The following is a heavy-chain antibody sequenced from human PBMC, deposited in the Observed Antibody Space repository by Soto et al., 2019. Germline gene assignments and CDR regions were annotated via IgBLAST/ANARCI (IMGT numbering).Heavy chain of an antibody. CDR1: GFTFSSYG. CDR2: IWYDGSNK. CDR3: ARDQNDYGDYCFDY. J-gene: IGHJ4*02. D-gene: IGHD4-17*01. V-gene: IGHV3-33*01. Sequence: QVQLVESGGGVVQPGRSLRLSCAASGFTFSSYGMHWVRQAPGKGLEWVAVIWYDGSNKYYADSVKGRFTISRDNSKNTLYLQMTSLRAEDTAVYYCARDQNDYGDYCFDYWGQGTLVTVSS.